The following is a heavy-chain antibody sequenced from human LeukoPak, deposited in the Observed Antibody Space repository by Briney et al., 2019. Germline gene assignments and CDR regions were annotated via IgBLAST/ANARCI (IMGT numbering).Heavy chain of an antibody. CDR2: IYYSGST. D-gene: IGHD3-10*01. V-gene: IGHV4-39*01. Sequence: SETLSLTCTVPGGSISSSSYYWGWIRQPPGKGLEWIGSIYYSGSTYYNPSLKSRVTISVDTSKNQFSLKLSSVTAADTAVYYCASHPPGAYWYFDLWGRGTLVTVSS. CDR1: GGSISSSSYY. CDR3: ASHPPGAYWYFDL. J-gene: IGHJ2*01.